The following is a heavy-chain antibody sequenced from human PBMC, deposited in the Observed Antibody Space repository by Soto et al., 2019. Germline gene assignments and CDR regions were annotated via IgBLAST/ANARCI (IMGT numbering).Heavy chain of an antibody. Sequence: ASVKVSCKASGGSFNTYAINWVRQAPGQGLQWMGGIIPVFGTPNYAQIFQGRVTISADGSTSTAYMDLSSLSSEDTAVYYCVRQRVGTTRGWDWGQGTQVTVSS. D-gene: IGHD1-1*01. CDR1: GGSFNTYA. CDR2: IIPVFGTP. V-gene: IGHV1-69*13. CDR3: VRQRVGTTRGWD. J-gene: IGHJ4*02.